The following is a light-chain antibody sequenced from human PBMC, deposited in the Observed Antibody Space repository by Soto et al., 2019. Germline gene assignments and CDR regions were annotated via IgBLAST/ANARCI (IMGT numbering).Light chain of an antibody. CDR3: KQRSNWPAFT. CDR1: QSVSIY. V-gene: IGKV3-11*01. J-gene: IGKJ4*01. Sequence: EIVLTQAPATLSLSPGERATLSCRASQSVSIYLAWYQLKTGEAPRLLIYVPSNSATRIPVRFSGSGAGTKFPLTIRRLEAEEYAVCYCKQRSNWPAFTFGGGTRVEIK. CDR2: VPS.